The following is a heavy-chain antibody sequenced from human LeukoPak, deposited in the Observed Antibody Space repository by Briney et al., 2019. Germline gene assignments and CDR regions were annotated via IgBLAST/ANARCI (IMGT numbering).Heavy chain of an antibody. V-gene: IGHV3-11*01. CDR2: ISSSGSTI. CDR1: GFTFSDYY. CDR3: ARVSPGGYYDFWSGYGGNIDY. Sequence: GGSLRLSCAASGFTFSDYYMSWIRQAPGKGLEWVSYISSSGSTIYYADSVKGRFTISRDNAKNSLYLQMNSLRAEDTAVYYCARVSPGGYYDFWSGYGGNIDYWGQGTLVTVSS. D-gene: IGHD3-3*01. J-gene: IGHJ4*02.